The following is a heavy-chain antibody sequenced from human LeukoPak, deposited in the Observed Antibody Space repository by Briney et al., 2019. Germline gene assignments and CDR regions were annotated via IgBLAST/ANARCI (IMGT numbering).Heavy chain of an antibody. J-gene: IGHJ3*02. D-gene: IGHD7-27*01. CDR2: ISYDGSNK. Sequence: GRSLRLSCAASGFTFRSYAMHWVRQAPGKGLEWVAVISYDGSNKYYADSVKGRFTISRDNSKNTLYLQMNSLRAEDTAVYYCAREQWLTGDTPDAFDIWGQGTMVTVSS. CDR3: AREQWLTGDTPDAFDI. CDR1: GFTFRSYA. V-gene: IGHV3-30-3*01.